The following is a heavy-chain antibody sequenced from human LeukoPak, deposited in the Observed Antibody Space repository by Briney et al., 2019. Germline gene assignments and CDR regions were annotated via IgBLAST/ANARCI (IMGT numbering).Heavy chain of an antibody. D-gene: IGHD3-3*01. CDR3: ARCTYYDFRSGYSDAFDI. Sequence: GSSVKVPCKASGGTFSSYAISWVRQAPGQGLEWMGGIIPIFGTANYAQKFQGRVTITADESTSTAYMELSSLRSEDTAVYYCARCTYYDFRSGYSDAFDIWGQGTMVTVSS. J-gene: IGHJ3*02. V-gene: IGHV1-69*01. CDR2: IIPIFGTA. CDR1: GGTFSSYA.